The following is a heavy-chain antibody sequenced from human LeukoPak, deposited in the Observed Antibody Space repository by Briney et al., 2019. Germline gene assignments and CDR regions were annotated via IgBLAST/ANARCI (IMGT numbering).Heavy chain of an antibody. J-gene: IGHJ5*02. CDR2: MSDDGSKE. D-gene: IGHD3-22*01. CDR3: ARDRAYSSGYYNWFDP. Sequence: PPGGSLRLSCAASGFTFSSYSMHWVRQAPGKGLEWVAVMSDDGSKEYYADSVKGRFTISRDNSKNTLYLQMNSLRVEDAAVYYCARDRAYSSGYYNWFDPWGRGTLVSVSS. CDR1: GFTFSSYS. V-gene: IGHV3-30*01.